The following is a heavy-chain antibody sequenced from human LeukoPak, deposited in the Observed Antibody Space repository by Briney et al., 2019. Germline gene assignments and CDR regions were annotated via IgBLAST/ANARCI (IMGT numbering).Heavy chain of an antibody. CDR2: IKQDGSEK. CDR1: GFTFSSYW. Sequence: PGGSLRLSCAASGFTFSSYWMSWVRQAPGKGLEWVANIKQDGSEKYYVDSVKGRFTISRDNAKNSLYLQMNSLRAEDTAVYYCARSLGYCSGGSCYRYYGMDAWGQGTTVTVSS. J-gene: IGHJ6*02. D-gene: IGHD2-15*01. V-gene: IGHV3-7*01. CDR3: ARSLGYCSGGSCYRYYGMDA.